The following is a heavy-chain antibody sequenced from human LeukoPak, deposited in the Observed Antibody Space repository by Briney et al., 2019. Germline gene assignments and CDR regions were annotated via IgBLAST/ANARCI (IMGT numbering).Heavy chain of an antibody. D-gene: IGHD6-19*01. CDR2: IYTSGST. V-gene: IGHV4-4*07. J-gene: IGHJ6*03. CDR1: GGSISSYY. CDR3: AREYSSGWYSAYYYYMDV. Sequence: SETLSLTCTVSGGSISSYYWSWIRQPPGKGLEWIGRIYTSGSTNYNPSLKSRVTMSVDTSKNQFSLKLNSVTAADTAVYYCAREYSSGWYSAYYYYMDVWGKGTTVTISS.